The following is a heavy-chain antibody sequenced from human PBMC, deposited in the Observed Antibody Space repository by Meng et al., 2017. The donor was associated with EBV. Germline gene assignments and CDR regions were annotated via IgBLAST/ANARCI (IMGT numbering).Heavy chain of an antibody. D-gene: IGHD3-10*01. CDR3: ASESGRGYTPDY. V-gene: IGHV1-69*01. CDR2: FLPRLGAP. Sequence: QGQLVLFAAEVKKPGSSVKVSCKTSGGPFRYYAISWVRQAPGQGLEWLGGFLPRLGAPNYAQKFHGRVKITADESTSTHYMDLSSLRSGDTAIYYCASESGRGYTPDYWGQGTLVTVSS. J-gene: IGHJ4*02. CDR1: GGPFRYYA.